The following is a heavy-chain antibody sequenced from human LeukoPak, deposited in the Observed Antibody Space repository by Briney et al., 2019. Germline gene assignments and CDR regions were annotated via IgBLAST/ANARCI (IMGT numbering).Heavy chain of an antibody. CDR1: GGSISSSSYY. CDR2: IYHSGKT. V-gene: IGHV4-39*02. CDR3: ARDPPITGTTEGAFDI. D-gene: IGHD1-7*01. J-gene: IGHJ3*02. Sequence: KSSETLSLTCTVSGGSISSSSYYWGWIRQPPGMGPEWIGTIYHSGKTYYNPSLKSRVTISVDTSKIQFSLKLSSVTAADTAVYYCARDPPITGTTEGAFDIWGQGTMVTVSS.